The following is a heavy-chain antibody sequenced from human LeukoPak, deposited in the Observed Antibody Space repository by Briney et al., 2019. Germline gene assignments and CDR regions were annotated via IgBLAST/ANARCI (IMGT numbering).Heavy chain of an antibody. D-gene: IGHD1-26*01. CDR1: GFTFDDYA. Sequence: GGSLRLSCAASGFTFDDYAMHWVRQAPGKGLEWVSLISGDGGSTYYADSVKGRFTISRDNSKNSLYLRMNSLRTEDTALYYCAKVFHSGSYSYFDYWGQGTLVTVSS. CDR3: AKVFHSGSYSYFDY. J-gene: IGHJ4*02. CDR2: ISGDGGST. V-gene: IGHV3-43*02.